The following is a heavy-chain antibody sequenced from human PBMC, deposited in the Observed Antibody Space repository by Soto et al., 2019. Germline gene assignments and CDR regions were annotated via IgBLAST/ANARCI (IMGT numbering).Heavy chain of an antibody. J-gene: IGHJ3*02. Sequence: EVQLVQSGGALVQPGGSLRLSCAASGFTPSRLSMNWVRQAPGKGLEWISYINSAGSIIYYADSVKGRFTISRDNAKNSRYLQMNSLRAEDTAVYYCATGTDFGWLDNTNHALDIWGQGTMVTVSS. V-gene: IGHV3-48*01. CDR2: INSAGSII. CDR1: GFTPSRLS. D-gene: IGHD3-9*01. CDR3: ATGTDFGWLDNTNHALDI.